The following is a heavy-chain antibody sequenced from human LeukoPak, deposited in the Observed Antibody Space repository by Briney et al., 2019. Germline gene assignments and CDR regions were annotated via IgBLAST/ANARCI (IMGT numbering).Heavy chain of an antibody. Sequence: GGSLRLSCAASGFPFSSYGMHWARQAPGKGLEWVALTWYDGSSKYYADSVKGRFTISRDNSKNTLYLQMNSLRAEDTAVYYCARYYGDSYYFDYWGQGTLVTVSS. CDR3: ARYYGDSYYFDY. D-gene: IGHD4-17*01. J-gene: IGHJ4*02. CDR1: GFPFSSYG. CDR2: TWYDGSSK. V-gene: IGHV3-33*01.